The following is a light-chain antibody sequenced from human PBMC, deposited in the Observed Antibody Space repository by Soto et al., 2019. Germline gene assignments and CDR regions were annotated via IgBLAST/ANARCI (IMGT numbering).Light chain of an antibody. Sequence: DIQMTQSPSSMSASVGDRVTITCQASQDISNYLNWYQQKQGKAPKLLIYDASNLETGVPSRFSGSVSGTDGTFTISSLKQEDGSTYYCQQSDNITITFGQGTRLEIK. J-gene: IGKJ5*01. CDR1: QDISNY. CDR2: DAS. CDR3: QQSDNITIT. V-gene: IGKV1-33*01.